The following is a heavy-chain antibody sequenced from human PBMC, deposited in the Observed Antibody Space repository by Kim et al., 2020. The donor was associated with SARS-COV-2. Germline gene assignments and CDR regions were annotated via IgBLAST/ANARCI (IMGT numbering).Heavy chain of an antibody. Sequence: TLSLTCTVSGGSISSGDYYWSWIRQPPGKGLEWIGYIYYSGSTYYNPSLKSRVTISVDTSKNQFSLKLSSVTAADTAVYYCASLDSHPALAFDIWGQGTMVTVSS. D-gene: IGHD2-15*01. J-gene: IGHJ3*02. V-gene: IGHV4-30-4*01. CDR3: ASLDSHPALAFDI. CDR2: IYYSGST. CDR1: GGSISSGDYY.